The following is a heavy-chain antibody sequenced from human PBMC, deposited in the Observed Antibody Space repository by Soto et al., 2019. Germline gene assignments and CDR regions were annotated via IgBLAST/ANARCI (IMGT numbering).Heavy chain of an antibody. CDR3: ARDLSGGGLDY. Sequence: EVQLVESGGGLVQPGGSLRLSCAASGFTFNEFSIHWVRQAPGKGLEYVSVIISHGERKYYADSVKGRFTSSRDNSKNKLYLQMDTLRAEDTAVYYCARDLSGGGLDYWGQGTPVTVSS. J-gene: IGHJ4*02. V-gene: IGHV3-64*07. CDR2: IISHGERK. D-gene: IGHD3-10*01. CDR1: GFTFNEFS.